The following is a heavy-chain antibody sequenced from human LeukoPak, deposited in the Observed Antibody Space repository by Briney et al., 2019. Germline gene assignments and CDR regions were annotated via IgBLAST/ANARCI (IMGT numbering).Heavy chain of an antibody. CDR1: GGSVSSTNW. Sequence: SETLSLTCGVSGGSVSSTNWWAWIRPPPGKGLELIGEDHLDGRTNFNPALKSRVTMSVDLSENHDALKQTSVTAADTALYYFAREGGFYRPLDYAGQGTLVTVSS. CDR3: AREGGFYRPLDY. D-gene: IGHD6-25*01. V-gene: IGHV4-4*02. J-gene: IGHJ4*02. CDR2: DHLDGRT.